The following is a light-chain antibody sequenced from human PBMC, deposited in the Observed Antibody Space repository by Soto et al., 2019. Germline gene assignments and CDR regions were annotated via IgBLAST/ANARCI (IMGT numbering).Light chain of an antibody. V-gene: IGLV2-14*01. Sequence: QSVLTQPASVSGSPGQSITISCTGTSSDVGGYNYVSWYQQHPGKAPKLMIYDVSNRPSGVSNRFSGAKSGNTASLTISGLQAEDEADYYCSSYTSSSRWVFGGGTTLTVL. CDR2: DVS. CDR3: SSYTSSSRWV. CDR1: SSDVGGYNY. J-gene: IGLJ3*02.